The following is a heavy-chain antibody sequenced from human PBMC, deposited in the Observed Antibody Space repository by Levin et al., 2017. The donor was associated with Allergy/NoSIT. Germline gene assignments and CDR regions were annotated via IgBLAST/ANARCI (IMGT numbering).Heavy chain of an antibody. CDR3: ARSGGYSYGVDY. CDR2: INHSGST. CDR1: GGSFSGYY. Sequence: TAGGSLRLSCAVYGGSFSGYYWSWIRQPPGKGLEWIGEINHSGSTNYNPSLKSRVTISVDTSKNQFSLKLSSVTAADTAVYYCARSGGYSYGVDYWGQGTLVTVSS. V-gene: IGHV4-34*01. J-gene: IGHJ4*02. D-gene: IGHD5-18*01.